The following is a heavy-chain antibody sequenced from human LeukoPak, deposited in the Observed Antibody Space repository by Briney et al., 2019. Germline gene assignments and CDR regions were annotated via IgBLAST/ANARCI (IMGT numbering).Heavy chain of an antibody. D-gene: IGHD6-6*01. Sequence: PGGSLRLSCAASGFTFSSYSMNWVRQAPGKGLEWVSYISSSSSTIYYADSVKGRFTISRDNAKNSLYLQMNSLRAEDTAVYYCARPLGASSSSRSFYYYYYMDVWGKGTTVTVSS. CDR2: ISSSSSTI. CDR1: GFTFSSYS. CDR3: ARPLGASSSSRSFYYYYYMDV. J-gene: IGHJ6*03. V-gene: IGHV3-48*01.